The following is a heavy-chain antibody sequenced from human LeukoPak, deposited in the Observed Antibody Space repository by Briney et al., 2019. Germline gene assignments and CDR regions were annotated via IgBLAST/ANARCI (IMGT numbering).Heavy chain of an antibody. Sequence: KPSETLSLTCAVYGGSFSGYYWSWIRQPPGKGLEWIGEINHSGSTNYNPSLKSRVTISVDTSKNQFSLKLSSVTAADTAVYYCARDQLDFWSGQLTSWGQGTLVTVSS. CDR2: INHSGST. CDR3: ARDQLDFWSGQLTS. V-gene: IGHV4-34*01. J-gene: IGHJ5*02. CDR1: GGSFSGYY. D-gene: IGHD3-3*01.